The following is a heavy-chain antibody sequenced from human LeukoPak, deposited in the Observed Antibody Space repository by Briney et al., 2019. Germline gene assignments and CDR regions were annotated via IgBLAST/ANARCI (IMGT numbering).Heavy chain of an antibody. D-gene: IGHD6-6*01. CDR3: ARKRIAAPIDY. Sequence: ASVTVSCKASGYTFTNYGITWVRQAPGQGLEWMGWINPNSDGTNSAQKFQGRVTMTRDTSISTVYMELSSLRPDDTAVYYCARKRIAAPIDYWGQGTLVTVSS. V-gene: IGHV1-2*02. J-gene: IGHJ4*02. CDR2: INPNSDGT. CDR1: GYTFTNYG.